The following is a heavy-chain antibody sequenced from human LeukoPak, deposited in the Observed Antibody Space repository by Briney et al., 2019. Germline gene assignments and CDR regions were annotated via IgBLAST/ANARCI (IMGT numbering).Heavy chain of an antibody. CDR1: GFTFSSYS. V-gene: IGHV3-48*04. Sequence: GGSLRLSCAASGFTFSSYSMNWVCQAPGKGLEWVSYISSNSTIYYADSVKGRFTISRDNAKNSLYLQMNSLRAEDTAVYYCASGSHSYGYDWFDPWGQGTLVTVSS. CDR2: ISSNSTI. J-gene: IGHJ5*02. D-gene: IGHD5-18*01. CDR3: ASGSHSYGYDWFDP.